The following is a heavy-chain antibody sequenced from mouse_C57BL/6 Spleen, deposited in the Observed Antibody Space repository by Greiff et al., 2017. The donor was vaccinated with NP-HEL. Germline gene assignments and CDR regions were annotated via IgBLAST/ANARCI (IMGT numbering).Heavy chain of an antibody. CDR1: GFTFSDYG. D-gene: IGHD1-1*01. Sequence: EVQLVESGGGLVKPGGSLKLSCAASGFTFSDYGIHWVRQAPEKGLEWVAYISSGSSTIYYADTVKGRFTTSRDNAKNTLFLQMPSLRSEDTAMYYCTRVDYYGSSYDAMDYWGQGTSVTVSS. J-gene: IGHJ4*01. CDR3: TRVDYYGSSYDAMDY. CDR2: ISSGSSTI. V-gene: IGHV5-17*01.